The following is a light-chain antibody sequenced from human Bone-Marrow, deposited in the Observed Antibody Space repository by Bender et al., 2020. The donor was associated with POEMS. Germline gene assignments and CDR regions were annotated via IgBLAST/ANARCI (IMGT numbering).Light chain of an antibody. CDR2: GYN. Sequence: QSVLTQPPSVSGAPGQRVAISCTGSSSNTGSGYDINWYQHLPGTAPKLLIYGYNNRPSGVPDRFSGSKSGNTASLTISGLQTEDEADYYCCSYAGSNTYVFGTGTKVTVL. CDR3: CSYAGSNTYV. V-gene: IGLV1-40*01. J-gene: IGLJ1*01. CDR1: SSNTGSGYD.